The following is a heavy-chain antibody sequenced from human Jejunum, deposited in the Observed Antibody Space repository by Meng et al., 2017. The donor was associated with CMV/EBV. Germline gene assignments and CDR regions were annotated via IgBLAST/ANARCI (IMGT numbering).Heavy chain of an antibody. Sequence: ASGFTISSFGMHWVRQDPGKGLEWLGFIRYDGSNKFYAGAVRGRFIISRDNSKNTVYLQMRSLGLEDRAVYYCAKDLDYMGGMDVWGQGTTVTVSS. CDR1: GFTISSFG. CDR2: IRYDGSNK. CDR3: AKDLDYMGGMDV. J-gene: IGHJ6*02. D-gene: IGHD4-11*01. V-gene: IGHV3-30*02.